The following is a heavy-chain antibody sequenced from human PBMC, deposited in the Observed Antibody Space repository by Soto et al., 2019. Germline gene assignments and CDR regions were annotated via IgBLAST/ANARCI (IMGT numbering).Heavy chain of an antibody. CDR3: ARNQRGGSGYYYYGMDV. J-gene: IGHJ6*02. Sequence: GESLKISCKGSGYSFTSYWIGWVRQMPGKGLEWMGIIYPGDSGTRYSPSFQGQVTISADKSISTAYLQWSSLKASDTAMYYCARNQRGGSGYYYYGMDVWGQGTTVTVSS. CDR1: GYSFTSYW. V-gene: IGHV5-51*01. CDR2: IYPGDSGT. D-gene: IGHD3-10*01.